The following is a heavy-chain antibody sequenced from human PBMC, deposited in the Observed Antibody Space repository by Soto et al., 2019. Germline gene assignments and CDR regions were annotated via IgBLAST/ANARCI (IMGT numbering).Heavy chain of an antibody. V-gene: IGHV3-64*01. D-gene: IGHD5-12*01. CDR3: ARGGRGYEFDY. CDR2: FSSNGGST. CDR1: GFTFSRYA. Sequence: EVQLVESGGGLVQPGGSLRLSCAASGFTFSRYAMHWVRQAPGKGLEYVSPFSSNGGSTYYANSVKGRFTISRDNSKNTLYLQMGSLSPEDTAVYYCARGGRGYEFDYWGQGTLVTVSS. J-gene: IGHJ4*02.